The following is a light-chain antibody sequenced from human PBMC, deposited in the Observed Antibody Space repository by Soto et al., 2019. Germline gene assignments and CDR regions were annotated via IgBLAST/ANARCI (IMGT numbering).Light chain of an antibody. CDR1: QSITTW. J-gene: IGKJ2*01. CDR3: QQYNSYSLYT. Sequence: DIKMTKSPSTRSAFVGDRVTITCGASQSITTWLAWYQQKPGNAPKRLTFKASTLENGVPSRFSGSGSGTEFTLTISSLQPDDSATYYCQQYNSYSLYTFGQGTNLEIK. CDR2: KAS. V-gene: IGKV1-5*03.